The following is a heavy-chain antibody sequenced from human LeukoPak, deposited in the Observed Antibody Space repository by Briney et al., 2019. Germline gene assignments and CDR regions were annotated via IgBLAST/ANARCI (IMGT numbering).Heavy chain of an antibody. V-gene: IGHV4-61*01. Sequence: SSETLSLTCTVSGGSISSSIYYWGWIRQPPEKGLEWIAYTRYSGTTNYNPSLKGRVTISVDTSKNQFSLNLNSLTAADTAVYYCARDPGDGYNSFDSWGQGTLVTVSS. J-gene: IGHJ4*02. CDR3: ARDPGDGYNSFDS. CDR2: TRYSGTT. CDR1: GGSISSSIYY. D-gene: IGHD5-24*01.